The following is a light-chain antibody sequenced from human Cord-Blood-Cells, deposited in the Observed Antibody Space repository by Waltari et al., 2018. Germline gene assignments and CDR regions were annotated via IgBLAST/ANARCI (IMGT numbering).Light chain of an antibody. Sequence: QSAMTQPASVSASPAQSITISCTGTSIDLGGYNHVSWYQQHPGKAPKLMIYDVSNRPSGVSNRFSGSKSGNTASLTISGLQAEDEADYYCSSYTSSSTLVFGTGTKVTVL. CDR2: DVS. CDR1: SIDLGGYNH. V-gene: IGLV2-14*01. CDR3: SSYTSSSTLV. J-gene: IGLJ1*01.